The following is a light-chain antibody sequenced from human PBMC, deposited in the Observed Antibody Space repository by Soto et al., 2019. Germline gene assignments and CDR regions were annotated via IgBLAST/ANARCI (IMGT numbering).Light chain of an antibody. V-gene: IGLV2-14*03. CDR2: NVS. Sequence: LTQPTSVSGSPGQSITISCTGTSSDVGGYNYVSWYQHHPGKAPKLMICNVSDRPSGVSNRFSGSKSGNTASLTISGLQAEDEADYYCSSYTTSSTPWVFGTGTKVTVL. CDR1: SSDVGGYNY. CDR3: SSYTTSSTPWV. J-gene: IGLJ1*01.